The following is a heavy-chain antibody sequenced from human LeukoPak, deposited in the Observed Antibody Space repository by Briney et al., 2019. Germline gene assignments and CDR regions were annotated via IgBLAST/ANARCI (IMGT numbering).Heavy chain of an antibody. CDR2: IYYSGST. CDR3: VGTNYYDSSGFDY. Sequence: TLSLTCTVSGGSISSGGYYRSWIRQHPGKGLEWIGYIYYSGSTYYNPSLKSRVTISVDTSKNQFSLKLSSVTAADTAVYYCVGTNYYDSSGFDYWGQGTLVTVSS. D-gene: IGHD3-22*01. J-gene: IGHJ4*02. V-gene: IGHV4-31*03. CDR1: GGSISSGGYY.